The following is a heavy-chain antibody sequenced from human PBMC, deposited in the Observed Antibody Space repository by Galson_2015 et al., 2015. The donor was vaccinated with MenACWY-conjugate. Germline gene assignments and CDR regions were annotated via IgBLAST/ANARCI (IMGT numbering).Heavy chain of an antibody. CDR1: GSIFNNYA. CDR2: IIPFLGIP. CDR3: ARIGPTHCGSTTCFDY. Sequence: SVKVSCKASGSIFNNYAISWVRQAPGQGLEWVGRIIPFLGIPTYAQKFQGRVTITATKSTTTVYMELSSLTSEDTAVYYCARIGPTHCGSTTCFDYWGQGTLVPVSS. V-gene: IGHV1-69*04. J-gene: IGHJ4*02. D-gene: IGHD2-2*01.